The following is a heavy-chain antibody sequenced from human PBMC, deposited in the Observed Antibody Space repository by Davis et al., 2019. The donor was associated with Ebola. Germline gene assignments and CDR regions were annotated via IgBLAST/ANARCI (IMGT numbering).Heavy chain of an antibody. CDR3: ARSMIVAPFDY. V-gene: IGHV4-31*02. Sequence: LRLSCAASGFTFSDYYMSWIRQHPGKGLEWIGYIYYSGSTYYNPSLKSRVTISVDTSKNQFSLKLSSVTAADTAVYYCARSMIVAPFDYWGQGTLVTVSS. CDR1: GFTFSDYY. J-gene: IGHJ4*02. CDR2: IYYSGST. D-gene: IGHD3-22*01.